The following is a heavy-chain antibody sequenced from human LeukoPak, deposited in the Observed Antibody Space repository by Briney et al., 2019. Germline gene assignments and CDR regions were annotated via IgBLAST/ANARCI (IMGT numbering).Heavy chain of an antibody. CDR3: ARESSLGSGFDY. V-gene: IGHV3-74*01. CDR2: INSDGSDT. J-gene: IGHJ4*02. Sequence: GGSLRLSCAASGFTFRSYWMHWVRQAPGKGLVWVSRINSDGSDTSYADSVKGRFTISRDNAKNSLYLQMNSLRAEDTAVYYCARESSLGSGFDYWGQGTLVTVSS. CDR1: GFTFRSYW. D-gene: IGHD1-26*01.